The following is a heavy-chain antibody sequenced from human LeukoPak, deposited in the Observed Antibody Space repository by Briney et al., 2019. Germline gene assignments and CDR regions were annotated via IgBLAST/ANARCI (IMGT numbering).Heavy chain of an antibody. D-gene: IGHD3-10*01. CDR2: ISAYNGNT. Sequence: SVKVSCKASGYTFTSYGISWVRQAPGQGLEWMGWISAYNGNTNYAQKLQGRVTMTTDTSTSTAYMELRSQRSDDTAVYYCARDSPNMVRGVIPYWGQGTLVTVTS. CDR3: ARDSPNMVRGVIPY. J-gene: IGHJ4*02. V-gene: IGHV1-18*01. CDR1: GYTFTSYG.